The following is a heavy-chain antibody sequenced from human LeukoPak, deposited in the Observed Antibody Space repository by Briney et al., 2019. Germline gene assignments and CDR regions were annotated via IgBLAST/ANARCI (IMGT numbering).Heavy chain of an antibody. CDR2: IYCSGVT. D-gene: IGHD2-21*01. V-gene: IGHV4-39*01. CDR3: ASLKAYSFDF. Sequence: SETLSLTCTVSGGSISSSSYYWGWIRQPPGKGLEWIGGIYCSGVTYYSPSLNSRLTISVDGSKNQFSLNLASVTAADTAVYYCASLKAYSFDFWGQGTLVTVSS. J-gene: IGHJ4*02. CDR1: GGSISSSSYY.